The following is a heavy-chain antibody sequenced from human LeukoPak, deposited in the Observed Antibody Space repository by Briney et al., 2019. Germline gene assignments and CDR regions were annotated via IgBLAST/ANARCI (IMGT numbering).Heavy chain of an antibody. J-gene: IGHJ4*02. V-gene: IGHV3-48*03. Sequence: GGSLRLSCAASGFTFSSYEMNWVRQAPGKGGEGVSYISSSGSTIYYADYVKGRFTISRDNAKNSLYLQMNSLRAEDTAVYYCAREESSGWEIDYWGQGTLVTVSS. CDR1: GFTFSSYE. D-gene: IGHD6-19*01. CDR2: ISSSGSTI. CDR3: AREESSGWEIDY.